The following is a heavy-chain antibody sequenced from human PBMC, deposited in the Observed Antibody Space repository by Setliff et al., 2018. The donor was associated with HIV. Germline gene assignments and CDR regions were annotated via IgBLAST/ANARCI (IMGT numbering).Heavy chain of an antibody. J-gene: IGHJ6*03. D-gene: IGHD4-17*01. CDR1: GYTFTSYG. Sequence: GASVKVSCKASGYTFTSYGISWVRQAPGQGLEWMGWISAYNGNTNYAQKLQGRVTMTTDTSTSTAYMELRSLRSDDTAVYYCAAGGASAYYYYYMDVWGKGTTVTVSS. CDR3: AAGGASAYYYYYMDV. CDR2: ISAYNGNT. V-gene: IGHV1-18*01.